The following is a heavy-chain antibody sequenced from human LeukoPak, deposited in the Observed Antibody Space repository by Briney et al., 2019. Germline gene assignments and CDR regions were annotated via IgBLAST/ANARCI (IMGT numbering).Heavy chain of an antibody. J-gene: IGHJ4*02. V-gene: IGHV4-59*08. CDR3: ARRGGYDPYFDY. CDR1: GGSISSYY. D-gene: IGHD5-12*01. CDR2: IYSSGST. Sequence: SETLSLTCIVSGGSISSYYWSWIRQSPGKGLEWIGYIYSSGSTNYNPSLKSRVTISLDTSKNQFSLKLSSVTAADTAVYYCARRGGYDPYFDYWGQGTLVTVSS.